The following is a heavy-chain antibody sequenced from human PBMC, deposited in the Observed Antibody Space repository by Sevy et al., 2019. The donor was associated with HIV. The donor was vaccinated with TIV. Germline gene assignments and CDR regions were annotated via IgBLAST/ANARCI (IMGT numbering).Heavy chain of an antibody. CDR2: IYWDGDK. D-gene: IGHD2-2*02. J-gene: IGHJ4*02. Sequence: SGPTLVNPTQTLTLTCTFSGFSLSTSGVGVGWIRQPPGKALAWLALIYWDGDKHYSPSLKSRLTITKDTSKNQVVLTMTNMDPVDTATYYCAHRGGYTSGPRQSYYFDYWGQGTLVTVSS. CDR3: AHRGGYTSGPRQSYYFDY. CDR1: GFSLSTSGVG. V-gene: IGHV2-5*02.